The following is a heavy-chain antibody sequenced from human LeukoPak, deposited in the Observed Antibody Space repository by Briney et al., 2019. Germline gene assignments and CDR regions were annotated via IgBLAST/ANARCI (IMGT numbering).Heavy chain of an antibody. CDR2: INAGNGNT. CDR3: AIHQGVSPFDY. J-gene: IGHJ4*02. V-gene: IGHV1-3*01. D-gene: IGHD3-10*01. Sequence: GASVKVSCEASGYTFTSYAMHWVRQAPGQRLEWMGWINAGNGNTKYSQKFQGRVTITRDTSASTAYMELSSLRSEDTAVYYCAIHQGVSPFDYWGQGTLVTVSS. CDR1: GYTFTSYA.